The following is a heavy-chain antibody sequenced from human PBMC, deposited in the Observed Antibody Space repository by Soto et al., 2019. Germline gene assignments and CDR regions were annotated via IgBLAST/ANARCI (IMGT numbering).Heavy chain of an antibody. Sequence: GGSLRLSCAASGFTVSSNYMSWVRQAPGKGLEWVSVIYSGGSTYYADSVRGRFTISRDNSKNTLYLQMNSLRAEDTAVYYCARDLSLYDSSGYSHYDFDYCGEGTMVTV. CDR1: GFTVSSNY. V-gene: IGHV3-53*01. D-gene: IGHD3-22*01. J-gene: IGHJ4*02. CDR3: ARDLSLYDSSGYSHYDFDY. CDR2: IYSGGST.